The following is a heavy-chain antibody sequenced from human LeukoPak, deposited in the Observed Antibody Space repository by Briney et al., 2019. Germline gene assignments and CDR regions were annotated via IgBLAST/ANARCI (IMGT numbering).Heavy chain of an antibody. Sequence: GGSLRLSCAASGFTFSSYAMTWVRQAPGKGLEWVSAIGGRGGSTYYADSLGGRFTIARDNSKDMVYLQMNSLKVEDTAIYYCGKEGGAWGQGTKVTVSS. CDR1: GFTFSSYA. J-gene: IGHJ5*02. CDR3: GKEGGA. D-gene: IGHD3-16*01. V-gene: IGHV3-23*01. CDR2: IGGRGGST.